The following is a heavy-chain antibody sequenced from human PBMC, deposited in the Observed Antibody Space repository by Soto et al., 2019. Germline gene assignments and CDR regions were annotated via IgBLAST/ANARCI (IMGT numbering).Heavy chain of an antibody. Sequence: VQLFESGGGLVQPGVSLRLSCAVSGFTFDTYAMSWIRQAPGRGLEWVSGILGSSAGTSYASEIYTSYADSVKGRFSIASDSTKNAMSLQMNSLRVEDTAIYYCVTYKSGYYSYGIDVWGQGTTVTVSS. J-gene: IGHJ6*02. CDR2: ILGSSAGTSYASEIYT. CDR3: VTYKSGYYSYGIDV. V-gene: IGHV3-23*01. D-gene: IGHD1-1*01. CDR1: GFTFDTYA.